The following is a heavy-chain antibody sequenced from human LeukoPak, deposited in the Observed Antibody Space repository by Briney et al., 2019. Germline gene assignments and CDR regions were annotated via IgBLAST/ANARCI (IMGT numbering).Heavy chain of an antibody. Sequence: SETLSLTCTVSGAFISSYYWSWIRQPPGKGLEWIGYIYYSGSTNYNPSLKSRVTISVDTSKNQFSLKLSSVTAADTAVYYCARRGSGWYVDYWGQGTLVTVSS. CDR1: GAFISSYY. J-gene: IGHJ4*02. V-gene: IGHV4-59*08. D-gene: IGHD6-19*01. CDR3: ARRGSGWYVDY. CDR2: IYYSGST.